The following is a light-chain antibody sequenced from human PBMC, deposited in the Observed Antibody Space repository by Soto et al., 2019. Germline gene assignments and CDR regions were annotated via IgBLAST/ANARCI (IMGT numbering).Light chain of an antibody. CDR2: EVS. CDR1: SSDGGSYNL. Sequence: QSALTQPASVSGSPGQSITISCTGTSSDGGSYNLVSWYQQHPGKAPKLMIYEVSKRPSGVSNRFSGSKSGNTASLTISGLQAEDEADYYCCSYAGSSTYVVFGGGPKLTVL. CDR3: CSYAGSSTYVV. V-gene: IGLV2-23*02. J-gene: IGLJ2*01.